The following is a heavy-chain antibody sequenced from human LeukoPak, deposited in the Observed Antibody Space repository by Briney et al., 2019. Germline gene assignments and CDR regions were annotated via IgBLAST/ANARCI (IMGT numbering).Heavy chain of an antibody. CDR3: ARGGIAAASN. V-gene: IGHV4-30-4*01. J-gene: IGHJ4*02. Sequence: SETLSLTCTVSGGSISRGDYYWSWIRQPPGKSLEWIGYIYYSGSTYYNPSLKTPSTISVDTAKDQFSLKLSSVTAADTAMYYCARGGIAAASNWGQGTLVTVSS. CDR1: GGSISRGDYY. D-gene: IGHD6-13*01. CDR2: IYYSGST.